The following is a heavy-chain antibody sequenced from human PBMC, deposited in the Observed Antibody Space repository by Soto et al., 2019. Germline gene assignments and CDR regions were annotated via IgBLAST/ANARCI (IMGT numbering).Heavy chain of an antibody. CDR2: ISSSSSYT. Sequence: GGSLRLSCAASGFTFSDYYMSWIRQAPGKGLEWVSYISSSSSYTNYADSVKGRFTISRDNAKNSLYLQMNSLRAEDTAVYYCASPFSVATTPYGMDVWGQGTTVTVSS. D-gene: IGHD2-15*01. J-gene: IGHJ6*02. CDR3: ASPFSVATTPYGMDV. CDR1: GFTFSDYY. V-gene: IGHV3-11*06.